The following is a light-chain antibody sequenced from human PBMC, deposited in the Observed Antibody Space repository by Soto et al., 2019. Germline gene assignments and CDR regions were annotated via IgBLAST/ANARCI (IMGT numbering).Light chain of an antibody. Sequence: DIQMTQSPSSLSASVGDTVTITCQASQDITNHLNWYQQKPGKAPNLLIYDASHLETGVPSRFSGSGSGTYFNLTISSMQPEDIATYYCQKYDDVPQFGPGTKVDF. CDR1: QDITNH. V-gene: IGKV1-33*01. CDR2: DAS. CDR3: QKYDDVPQ. J-gene: IGKJ3*01.